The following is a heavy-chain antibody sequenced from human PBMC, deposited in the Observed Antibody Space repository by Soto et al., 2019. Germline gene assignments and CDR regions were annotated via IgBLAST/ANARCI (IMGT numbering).Heavy chain of an antibody. D-gene: IGHD4-4*01. J-gene: IGHJ4*02. Sequence: EVQLVESGGGLVQPGGSLRLSCAASGFTLGSYWMHWVRQAPGKGLVWVSRINGDGSTTTYADSVKGRFTISRDNAKNTLHLRMNSLRADGTAVYYCTSGGGPTVTPFGYWGQGTPVTVSS. CDR2: INGDGSTT. CDR1: GFTLGSYW. CDR3: TSGGGPTVTPFGY. V-gene: IGHV3-74*01.